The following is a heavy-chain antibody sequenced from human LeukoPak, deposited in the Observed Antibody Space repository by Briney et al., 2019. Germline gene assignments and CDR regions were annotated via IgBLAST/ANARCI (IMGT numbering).Heavy chain of an antibody. D-gene: IGHD3-22*01. V-gene: IGHV3-53*01. CDR3: ARDIAYDSSGYYSPHFDY. CDR2: IYSGGST. J-gene: IGHJ4*02. Sequence: GGSLRPSCAASGFTVSSNYMSWVRQAPGKGLELVSVIYSGGSTYYADSVKGRFTTSRDNSKNTLYLQMNSLRAEDTAVYYCARDIAYDSSGYYSPHFDYWGQGTLVTVSS. CDR1: GFTVSSNY.